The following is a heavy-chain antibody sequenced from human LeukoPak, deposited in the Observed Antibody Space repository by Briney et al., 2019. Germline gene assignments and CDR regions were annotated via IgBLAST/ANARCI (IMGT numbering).Heavy chain of an antibody. CDR3: AGSFRSTWFDP. CDR1: GYTFTGYY. V-gene: IGHV1-2*06. Sequence: ASVKVSCKASGYTFTGYYMHWVRQAPGQGLEWMGRINPNSGGTNYAQKFQGRVTMTRDTSISTAYMELRRLRSDDTAVYSCAGSFRSTWFDPWGQGTLVTVSS. J-gene: IGHJ5*02. D-gene: IGHD3-10*01. CDR2: INPNSGGT.